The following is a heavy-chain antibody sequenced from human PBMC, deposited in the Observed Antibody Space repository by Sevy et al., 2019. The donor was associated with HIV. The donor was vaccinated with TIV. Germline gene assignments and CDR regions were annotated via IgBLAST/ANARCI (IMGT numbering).Heavy chain of an antibody. CDR2: IYYSGST. Sequence: SEILSLTCTVSGGSISSYYWSWIRQPPGKGLEWIGYIYYSGSTNYNPSLKSRVTISVDTSKNQFSLKLSSVTAADTAECYCARQFCSGGSCTFDYWGQGTLVTVSS. J-gene: IGHJ4*02. CDR3: ARQFCSGGSCTFDY. D-gene: IGHD2-15*01. V-gene: IGHV4-59*01. CDR1: GGSISSYY.